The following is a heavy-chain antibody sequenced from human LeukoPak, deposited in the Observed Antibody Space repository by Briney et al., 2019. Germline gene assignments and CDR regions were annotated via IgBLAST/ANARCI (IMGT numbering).Heavy chain of an antibody. CDR2: IIPIFGTA. V-gene: IGHV1-69*13. J-gene: IGHJ4*02. D-gene: IGHD6-19*01. CDR3: ARGVYSSGWYRY. CDR1: GGTFSSYA. Sequence: ASVKVSCKASGGTFSSYAISWVRQAPGQGLEWMGGIIPIFGTANYAQKFQGRVTITADESTSTAYMELSSLRPEDTAVYYCARGVYSSGWYRYWGQGTLVTVSS.